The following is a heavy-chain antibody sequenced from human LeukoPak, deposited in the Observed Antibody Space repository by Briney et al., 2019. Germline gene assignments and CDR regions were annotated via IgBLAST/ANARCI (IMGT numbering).Heavy chain of an antibody. Sequence: ASVKVSCKASGYTFTSYGISWVRQVPGQGLEWMGWISAYNGNTNYAQKLQGRVTMTTDTSTSTAYMELRSLRSDDTAVYYCARDDYYGSGSYPPEYYGMDVWGQGTTVTVSS. J-gene: IGHJ6*02. D-gene: IGHD3-10*01. CDR1: GYTFTSYG. V-gene: IGHV1-18*01. CDR2: ISAYNGNT. CDR3: ARDDYYGSGSYPPEYYGMDV.